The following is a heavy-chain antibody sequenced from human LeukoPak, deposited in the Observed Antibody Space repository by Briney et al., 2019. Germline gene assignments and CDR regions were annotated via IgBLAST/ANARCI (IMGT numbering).Heavy chain of an antibody. Sequence: PSETLSLTCTVSGGSISSYYWSWIRQPAGNGLEWIGRIYMSGSTNYNSSLKSRVTMSVDTSKNQFSLKLSSVTAADTAVYYCARGDYYYDSSGYAYIQHWGQGTLVTVSS. CDR3: ARGDYYYDSSGYAYIQH. D-gene: IGHD3-22*01. J-gene: IGHJ1*01. CDR1: GGSISSYY. CDR2: IYMSGST. V-gene: IGHV4-4*07.